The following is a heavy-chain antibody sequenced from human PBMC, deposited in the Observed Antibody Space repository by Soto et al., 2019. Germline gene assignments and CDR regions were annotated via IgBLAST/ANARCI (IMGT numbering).Heavy chain of an antibody. CDR3: AGAYSGYDSYYFDY. J-gene: IGHJ4*02. CDR2: IYYSGST. CDR1: GGSISSGGYY. Sequence: PSETLSLTCTVSGGSISSGGYYWSWIRQHPGKGLEWIGYIYYSGSTYYNPSLKSRVTISVDTSKNQFSLKLSSVTAADTAVYYCAGAYSGYDSYYFDYWGQGTLVTVSS. V-gene: IGHV4-31*03. D-gene: IGHD5-12*01.